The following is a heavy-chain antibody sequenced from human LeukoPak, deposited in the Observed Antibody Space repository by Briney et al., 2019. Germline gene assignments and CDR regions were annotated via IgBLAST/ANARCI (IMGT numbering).Heavy chain of an antibody. CDR3: AREGDDGYSFGYPISY. CDR1: GGSVTTYY. V-gene: IGHV4-4*07. D-gene: IGHD5-18*01. CDR2: IYGSGST. J-gene: IGHJ4*02. Sequence: SETLSLTCTVSGGSVTTYYWSWIRQSAGKGLEWIGRIYGSGSTNYSPSLKSRVTMSLDTSKNQFSLKLSSVTAADTAVYYCAREGDDGYSFGYPISYWGQGSLVTVSS.